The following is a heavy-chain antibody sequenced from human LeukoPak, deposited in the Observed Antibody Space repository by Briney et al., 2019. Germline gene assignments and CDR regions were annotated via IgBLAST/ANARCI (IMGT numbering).Heavy chain of an antibody. Sequence: ASVKVSCKASGYTFTGYYMHWVRQAPGQGLEWMGWINPNSGNTGYAQKFQGRVTMTRNTSISTAYMELSSLRSEDTAVYYCARCSFWSGYYYYYYYGMDVWGQGTTVTVSS. CDR2: INPNSGNT. CDR3: ARCSFWSGYYYYYYYGMDV. J-gene: IGHJ6*02. CDR1: GYTFTGYY. V-gene: IGHV1-8*02. D-gene: IGHD3-3*01.